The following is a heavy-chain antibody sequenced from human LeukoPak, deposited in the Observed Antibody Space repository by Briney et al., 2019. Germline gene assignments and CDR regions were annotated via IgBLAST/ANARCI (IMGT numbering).Heavy chain of an antibody. J-gene: IGHJ4*02. CDR2: IWYDGSNK. CDR3: XXXXXSSVGARTLDY. CDR1: GFTFSSYG. D-gene: IGHD1-26*01. Sequence: PGGSLRLSCAASGFTFSSYGMHWVRQAPGKGLEWVAVIWYDGSNKYYADSVKGRFTISRDNSKNTLYLQMNSLRAEDTAVYYCXXXXXSSVGARTLDYWGQGTLVTVSS. V-gene: IGHV3-33*01.